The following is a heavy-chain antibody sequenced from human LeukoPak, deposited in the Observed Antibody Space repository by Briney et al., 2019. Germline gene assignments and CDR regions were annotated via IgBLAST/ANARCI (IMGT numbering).Heavy chain of an antibody. CDR3: AREVMTGVGATDY. CDR2: VKPSDGVT. CDR1: VYIFTNFF. Sequence: SVKVSFKASVYIFTNFFLHWVRQVPCQELAGMGRVKPSDGVTLYSQKFQGRLTLTRDTPTSTLYMELNSLTTEDTAVYYCAREVMTGVGATDYWGQGTLVTVSS. D-gene: IGHD1-26*01. V-gene: IGHV1-46*01. J-gene: IGHJ4*02.